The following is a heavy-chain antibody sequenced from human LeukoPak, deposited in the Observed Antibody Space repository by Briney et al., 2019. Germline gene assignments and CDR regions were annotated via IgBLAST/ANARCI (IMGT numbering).Heavy chain of an antibody. V-gene: IGHV4-61*02. D-gene: IGHD1-26*01. CDR2: IYTSGST. J-gene: IGHJ6*03. Sequence: TSETLSLTCTVSGGSISSGSYYWSWIRQPAGKGLEWIGRIYTSGSTNYYPSLKSRVTISVDTSKNQFSLKLSSVTAADPAVYYCARDQVGDYYYYYYMDVWGKGTTVTVSS. CDR3: ARDQVGDYYYYYYMDV. CDR1: GGSISSGSYY.